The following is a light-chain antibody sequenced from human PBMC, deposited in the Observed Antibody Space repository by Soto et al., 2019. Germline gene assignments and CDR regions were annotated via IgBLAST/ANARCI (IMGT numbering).Light chain of an antibody. V-gene: IGKV4-1*01. CDR2: WAS. CDR3: QQYYSTPYT. Sequence: DIVMAQSPDSLAVSLGERAAINCKSSQSGFYSSNNEHYLAWYQQKPGQPPKLLIYWASTRECGVPDRFSGSGSGTDFTLTISSLQAEDVAVYYCQQYYSTPYTFGQGTKLEIK. J-gene: IGKJ2*01. CDR1: QSGFYSSNNEHY.